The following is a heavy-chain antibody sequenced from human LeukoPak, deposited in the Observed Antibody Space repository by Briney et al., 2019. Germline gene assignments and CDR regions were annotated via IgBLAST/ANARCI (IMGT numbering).Heavy chain of an antibody. CDR1: GYTLTELS. Sequence: ASVKVSCKVSGYTLTELSMHWVRQAPGKGLEWMGGFDPEDGETIYAQEFQGRVTMTEDTSTDTAYMELSSLRSEDTAVYYCATDRPEGAVAGTPVCWGQGTLVTVSS. D-gene: IGHD6-19*01. CDR2: FDPEDGET. CDR3: ATDRPEGAVAGTPVC. J-gene: IGHJ4*02. V-gene: IGHV1-24*01.